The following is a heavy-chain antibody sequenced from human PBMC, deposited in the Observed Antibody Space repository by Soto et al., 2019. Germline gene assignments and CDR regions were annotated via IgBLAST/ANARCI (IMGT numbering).Heavy chain of an antibody. V-gene: IGHV3-53*02. CDR2: IYSNGDT. J-gene: IGHJ4*02. CDR1: GFSVGSNY. D-gene: IGHD2-8*01. Sequence: EVQLVETGGGLIQPGGSLRLSCAASGFSVGSNYMIWVRQSPGKGLEWVSLIYSNGDTDYADSVKGRYSISRDNFKNTLYLQMNNLRAEDTAVYHCARKSDSSPVPEADGVWGRGTLVTVSS. CDR3: ARKSDSSPVPEADGV.